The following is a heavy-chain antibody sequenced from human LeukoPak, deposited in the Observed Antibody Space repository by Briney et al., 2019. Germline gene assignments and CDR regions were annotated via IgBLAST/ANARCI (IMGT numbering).Heavy chain of an antibody. V-gene: IGHV3-74*01. CDR3: VRGMRYYDTSGYYY. J-gene: IGHJ4*02. Sequence: LAGGSLRLSCAASGFTFSDYWMHWVRQAPGKGLVWVSRVKSDASSTNYADSVKGRFTISRDNAKNTLYLQMNSLRVEDTAFYYCVRGMRYYDTSGYYYWGQGTLVTVSS. CDR1: GFTFSDYW. D-gene: IGHD3-22*01. CDR2: VKSDASST.